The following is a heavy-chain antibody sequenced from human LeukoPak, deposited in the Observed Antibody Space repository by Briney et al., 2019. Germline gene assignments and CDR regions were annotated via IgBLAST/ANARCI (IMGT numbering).Heavy chain of an antibody. D-gene: IGHD3-10*01. CDR2: ISHDGGND. J-gene: IGHJ6*03. CDR3: VGSPTYYYMDV. CDR1: GSTFRNRA. V-gene: IGHV3-30*04. Sequence: QPGKSLRLPCAASGSTFRNRAIHWVRQAPGKGLEWVTVISHDGGNDYYRDSVKGRFTISRDNSKNTVVLQMNSLSPDDTAVYYCVGSPTYYYMDVWGKGTTVTVSS.